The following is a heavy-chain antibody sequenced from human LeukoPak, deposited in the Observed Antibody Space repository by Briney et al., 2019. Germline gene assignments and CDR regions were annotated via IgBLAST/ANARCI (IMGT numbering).Heavy chain of an antibody. CDR1: GDSVSSNSAV. J-gene: IGHJ4*02. D-gene: IGHD2-2*01. Sequence: SQTLSLTCAISGDSVSSNSAVWNWIRQSPSRGLEWLGRTYYKSKWSNNYAVSVKSRITINPDTSENQFSLQLNSVTPEDTTVYYCARGDQAFDYWGQGTLVTVSS. CDR3: ARGDQAFDY. V-gene: IGHV6-1*01. CDR2: TYYKSKWSN.